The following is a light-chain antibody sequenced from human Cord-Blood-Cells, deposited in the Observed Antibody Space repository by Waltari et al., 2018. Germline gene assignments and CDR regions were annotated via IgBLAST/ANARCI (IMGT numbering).Light chain of an antibody. V-gene: IGLV3-21*04. J-gene: IGLJ2*01. CDR3: QVWDSGSRDRHVV. CDR1: NIGGRR. CDR2: DDS. Sequence: SYVLTQAPSVSVAPGKTATITCGGNNIGGRRVHWYRQKPGQVPALVMYDDSDRPSGGPERFAGSNSGNTATLTISGVEAGDEADYYCQVWDSGSRDRHVVFGGGTKLTVL.